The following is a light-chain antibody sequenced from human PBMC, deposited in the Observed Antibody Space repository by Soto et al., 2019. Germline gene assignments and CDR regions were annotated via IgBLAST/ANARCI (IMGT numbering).Light chain of an antibody. CDR3: QQYNNWPET. V-gene: IGKV3-15*01. Sequence: EIVLTQSPATLSLSPGERATLSCWASQSVGRSLAWYQQKPGQAPGLLIYGASTRATGIPARFSGSGSGTEFTLTISSLQSEDFAVYYCQQYNNWPETFGQGTKVDIK. CDR1: QSVGRS. CDR2: GAS. J-gene: IGKJ1*01.